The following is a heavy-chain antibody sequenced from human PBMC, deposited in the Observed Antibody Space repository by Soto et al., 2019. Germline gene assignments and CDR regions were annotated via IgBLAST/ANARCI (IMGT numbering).Heavy chain of an antibody. CDR1: GGSISSGGYS. V-gene: IGHV4-61*08. J-gene: IGHJ4*02. D-gene: IGHD1-1*01. CDR3: ARHVSPPNYRSFHY. CDR2: IYYSGST. Sequence: PSETLSLTCAVSGGSISSGGYSWSWIRQPPGKGLEWIGYIYYSGSTNYNPSLKSRVTISVDTSKNQFSLKLSSVTAADTAVYYCARHVSPPNYRSFHYWAQLTL.